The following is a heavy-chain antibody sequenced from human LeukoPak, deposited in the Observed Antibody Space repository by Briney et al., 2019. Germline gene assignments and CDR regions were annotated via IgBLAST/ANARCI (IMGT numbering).Heavy chain of an antibody. CDR3: ARGGMYYYDGSGYFDY. V-gene: IGHV3-66*01. D-gene: IGHD3-22*01. Sequence: GGSLRLSCAASGFTVSSNSMNWVRQAPGKGLEWVSIIYSGGSTYYADSVMGRFTISRDNSKNTLYLQMNSLRAEDTAVYSCARGGMYYYDGSGYFDYWGQGTLVTVSS. CDR1: GFTVSSNS. J-gene: IGHJ4*02. CDR2: IYSGGST.